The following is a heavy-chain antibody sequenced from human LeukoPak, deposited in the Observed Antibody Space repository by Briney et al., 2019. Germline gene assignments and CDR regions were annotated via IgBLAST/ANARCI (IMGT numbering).Heavy chain of an antibody. J-gene: IGHJ3*02. Sequence: ASVTVTCKVSEYTLTGLSMHWVRQAPGKGLEWLGGFDPEDGEIIYAQKFQGRVTMSDDTSTDTAYMELGSLRSDDTAVYYCAADRGDYSGSYWTAFDIWGQGTMVTVSS. D-gene: IGHD1-26*01. V-gene: IGHV1-24*01. CDR2: FDPEDGEI. CDR1: EYTLTGLS. CDR3: AADRGDYSGSYWTAFDI.